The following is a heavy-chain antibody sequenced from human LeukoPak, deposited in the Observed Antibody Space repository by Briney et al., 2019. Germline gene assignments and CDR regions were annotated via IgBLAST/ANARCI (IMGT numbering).Heavy chain of an antibody. J-gene: IGHJ1*01. D-gene: IGHD6-19*01. Sequence: ASVKVSCKASGYTFTSYYMHWVRQAPGQGLEWMGWIKAGNGNTKCSQKFQGRVTITRDTSASTVYMELSSLRSEDTAVYYCARDGGIAVAGTYFHHWGQGTLVTVSS. V-gene: IGHV1-3*01. CDR3: ARDGGIAVAGTYFHH. CDR1: GYTFTSYY. CDR2: IKAGNGNT.